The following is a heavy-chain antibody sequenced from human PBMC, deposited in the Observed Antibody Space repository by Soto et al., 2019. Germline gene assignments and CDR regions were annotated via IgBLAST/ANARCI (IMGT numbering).Heavy chain of an antibody. D-gene: IGHD5-18*01. CDR3: AKDGPGDPYSYGSIDY. V-gene: IGHV3-23*01. J-gene: IGHJ4*02. Sequence: PGGSLRLSCEASGFTFSSYAMNWVRQVPGKGPEWVSRISGSGGSTSYADSVKGRVLISRDNSKSTVYLQINTVRADDTAVYYCAKDGPGDPYSYGSIDYWGQGTLVTVSS. CDR1: GFTFSSYA. CDR2: ISGSGGST.